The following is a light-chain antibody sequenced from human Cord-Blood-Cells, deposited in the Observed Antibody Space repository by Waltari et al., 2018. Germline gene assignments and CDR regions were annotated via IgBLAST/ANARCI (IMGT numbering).Light chain of an antibody. CDR2: AAS. V-gene: IGKV1-8*01. CDR1: PGISSY. CDR3: QQYYSYPQT. Sequence: AIRMTQSPSSSSASTGARVTSTCRASPGISSYLAWYQQTPGKSPKLLIYAASTLQSRVPSRFSGSGSGTDFTLTISCLQSEDVATDYCQQYYSYPQTFGQGTKVEIK. J-gene: IGKJ1*01.